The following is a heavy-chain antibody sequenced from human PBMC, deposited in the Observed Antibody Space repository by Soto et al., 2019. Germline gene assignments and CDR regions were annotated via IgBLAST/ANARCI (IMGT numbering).Heavy chain of an antibody. CDR2: ISAYNGNT. D-gene: IGHD2-2*03. J-gene: IGHJ6*03. CDR3: ARGGYCSSTSCYVYPYYYMDV. CDR1: GYTFTSYG. Sequence: ASVKVSCKASGYTFTSYGISWVRQAPGQGLELMGWISAYNGNTNYAQKLQGRVTMTTDTSTSTAYMELRSLRSDDTAVYYCARGGYCSSTSCYVYPYYYMDVWGKGTTVTVSS. V-gene: IGHV1-18*01.